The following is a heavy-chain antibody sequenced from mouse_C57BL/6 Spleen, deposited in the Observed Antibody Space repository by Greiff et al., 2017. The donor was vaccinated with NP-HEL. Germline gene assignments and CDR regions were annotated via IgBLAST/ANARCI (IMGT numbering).Heavy chain of an antibody. Sequence: EVKLQQSGPELVKPGDSVKISCKASGYSFTGYFMNWVMQSHGKSLEWIGRINPYNGDTFYNQKFKGKATLTVDKSSSTAHMELRSLTSEDSAVYYCARGGWPHGGYFDVWGTGTTVTVSS. CDR1: GYSFTGYF. D-gene: IGHD2-3*01. V-gene: IGHV1-20*01. CDR2: INPYNGDT. CDR3: ARGGWPHGGYFDV. J-gene: IGHJ1*03.